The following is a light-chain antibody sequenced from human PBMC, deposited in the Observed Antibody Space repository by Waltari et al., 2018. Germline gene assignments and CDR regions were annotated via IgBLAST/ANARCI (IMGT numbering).Light chain of an antibody. CDR1: QSVLYSSNNKNY. Sequence: DIVMTQSPVSLAVSLGARATIYCKSSQSVLYSSNNKNYLAWYQQKPGQPPKLLIYWASTRESGVPDRFSGSGSGTDFTLTISSLQAEDVAVYYCQQYYSAPWTFGQGTKVEIK. CDR3: QQYYSAPWT. CDR2: WAS. V-gene: IGKV4-1*01. J-gene: IGKJ1*01.